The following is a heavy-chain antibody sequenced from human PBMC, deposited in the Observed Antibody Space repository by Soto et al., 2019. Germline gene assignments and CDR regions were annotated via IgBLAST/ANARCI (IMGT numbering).Heavy chain of an antibody. J-gene: IGHJ4*02. D-gene: IGHD3-10*01. CDR1: GGTFSSYA. V-gene: IGHV1-69*13. CDR2: IIPIFGTA. CDR3: ARPQHYGPTYYFDY. Sequence: VKVSCKASGGTFSSYAISWVRQAPGQGLEWMGGIIPIFGTANYAQKFQGRVTITADESTSTAYMELSSLRSEDTAVYYCARPQHYGPTYYFDYWGQGTLVTVSS.